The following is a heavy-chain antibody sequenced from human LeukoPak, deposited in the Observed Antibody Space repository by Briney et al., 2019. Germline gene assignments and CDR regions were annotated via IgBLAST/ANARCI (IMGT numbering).Heavy chain of an antibody. Sequence: SETLSLTCTVSGVSIADYYWSWIRQPPGKGLEWIAYIYYSGATIYNPSLKSRVNISIDTPNQQFSLSLTSVTAADTALYFCAIHPRWPRYGSGNNWFDTWGQGTLVTVSS. D-gene: IGHD3-10*01. CDR3: AIHPRWPRYGSGNNWFDT. J-gene: IGHJ5*02. CDR2: IYYSGAT. CDR1: GVSIADYY. V-gene: IGHV4-59*08.